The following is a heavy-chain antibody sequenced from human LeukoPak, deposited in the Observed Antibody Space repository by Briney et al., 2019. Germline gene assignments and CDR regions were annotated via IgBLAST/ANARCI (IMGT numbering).Heavy chain of an antibody. Sequence: QTGGSLRLSCAASGFIFSDHYMDWVRQAPGKGLEWVGRIRSKVNRYTTEFAASVKGRFSISRDESQNSLYLQMNSLQIEDTAVYYCSRVDSGYDNDYWGQGTLVTVSS. CDR1: GFIFSDHY. CDR3: SRVDSGYDNDY. CDR2: IRSKVNRYTT. D-gene: IGHD5-12*01. J-gene: IGHJ4*02. V-gene: IGHV3-72*01.